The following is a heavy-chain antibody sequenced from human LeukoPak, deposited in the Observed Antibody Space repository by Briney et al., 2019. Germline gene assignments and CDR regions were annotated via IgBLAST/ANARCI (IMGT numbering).Heavy chain of an antibody. V-gene: IGHV3-23*01. CDR2: IWGADDKT. Sequence: PGGSLRLSCVASGFIFSNYAMTWVRPAPEKGLELVSGIWGADDKTVYGDAVKGRFTISRDNSKNTLYLQMNSLRADDTAVYYCAKTQGYYDAWGQGALVTVSS. CDR3: AKTQGYYDA. J-gene: IGHJ5*02. CDR1: GFIFSNYA. D-gene: IGHD2-15*01.